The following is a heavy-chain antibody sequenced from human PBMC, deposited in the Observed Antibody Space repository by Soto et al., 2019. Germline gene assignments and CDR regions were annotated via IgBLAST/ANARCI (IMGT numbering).Heavy chain of an antibody. D-gene: IGHD2-21*01. J-gene: IGHJ4*02. Sequence: GGSLRLSCAASGFTLSDHYMDWVRQAPGKGLEWVGRSRNKANSYTTVYAASVKGRFTISRDDSKNSLYLQMNSLKIEDTAVYYCVRGFRSFDQWGQGTLVTVSS. CDR1: GFTLSDHY. CDR3: VRGFRSFDQ. CDR2: SRNKANSYTT. V-gene: IGHV3-72*01.